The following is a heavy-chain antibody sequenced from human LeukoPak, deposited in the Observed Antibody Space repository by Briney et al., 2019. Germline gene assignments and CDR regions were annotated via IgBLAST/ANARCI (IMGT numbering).Heavy chain of an antibody. CDR3: ARNVGFGDFA. Sequence: ASVKVSCKASGDSFTDNNIHWVRQAPGQGLEWMGRITPKSGVTKYTQRFQGRVTMTRDTSISTAYMQLSGLRSDDTAVYYCARNVGFGDFAWGQGTLVTVS. J-gene: IGHJ5*02. CDR1: GDSFTDNN. V-gene: IGHV1-2*06. CDR2: ITPKSGVT. D-gene: IGHD4-17*01.